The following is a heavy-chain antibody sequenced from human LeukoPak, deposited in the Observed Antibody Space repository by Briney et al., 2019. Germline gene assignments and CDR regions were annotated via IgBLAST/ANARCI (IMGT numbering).Heavy chain of an antibody. CDR2: ISSSSSYI. J-gene: IGHJ4*02. CDR1: GFTLSSHS. CDR3: ASVDYYGSGNYYNDVDY. V-gene: IGHV3-21*01. Sequence: GGSLRLSCAASGFTLSSHSMNWVRQAPGKGLEWVSSISSSSSYIYYADSVKGRFTISRDNAKNSLYLQMNSLRAEDTALYYCASVDYYGSGNYYNDVDYWGQGTLVTVSS. D-gene: IGHD3-10*01.